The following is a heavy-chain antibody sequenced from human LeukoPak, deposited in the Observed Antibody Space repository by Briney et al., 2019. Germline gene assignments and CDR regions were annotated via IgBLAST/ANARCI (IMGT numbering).Heavy chain of an antibody. CDR1: GYSISSGYY. J-gene: IGHJ4*02. V-gene: IGHV4-38-2*02. CDR2: IYHSGST. D-gene: IGHD3-10*01. CDR3: ARESERYYYGSGSYY. Sequence: PSETLSLTCTVSGYSISSGYYWGWIRQPPGKGLEWIGSIYHSGSTYYNPSLKSRVTISVDTSKNQFSLKLSSVTAADTAVYYCARESERYYYGSGSYYWGQGTLVTVSS.